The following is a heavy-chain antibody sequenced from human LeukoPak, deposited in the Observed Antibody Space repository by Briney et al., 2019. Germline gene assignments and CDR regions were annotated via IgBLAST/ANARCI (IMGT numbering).Heavy chain of an antibody. D-gene: IGHD3-9*01. CDR2: IRYDGSNK. CDR3: AKEALNDILTGYPRGNWFDP. CDR1: GFTFSSYG. Sequence: GGSLRLSCAASGFTFSSYGMHWVRQAPGKGLEWVAFIRYDGSNKYYADSVKGRFTISRDNSKNTLYLQMNSLRAEDTAVYYCAKEALNDILTGYPRGNWFDPWGQGTLVTVSS. V-gene: IGHV3-30*02. J-gene: IGHJ5*02.